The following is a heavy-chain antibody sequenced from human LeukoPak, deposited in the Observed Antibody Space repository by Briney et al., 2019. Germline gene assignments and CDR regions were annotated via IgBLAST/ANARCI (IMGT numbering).Heavy chain of an antibody. D-gene: IGHD4-17*01. CDR1: GFTFGNYW. CDR2: IKQDGSEK. J-gene: IGHJ4*02. Sequence: PGGSLRLSCAASGFTFGNYWMSWVRQAPGKGLEWVANIKQDGSEKYYVDSVKARFTISRDNAKNSLYLQMNSLRAEDTAVYYCARGVRNDYGDAMGFDYWGQGTLVTVSS. CDR3: ARGVRNDYGDAMGFDY. V-gene: IGHV3-7*01.